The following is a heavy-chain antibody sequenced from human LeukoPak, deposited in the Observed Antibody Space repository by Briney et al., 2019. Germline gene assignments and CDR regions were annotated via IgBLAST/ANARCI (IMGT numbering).Heavy chain of an antibody. CDR3: ARDHDRTTFDY. V-gene: IGHV1-18*04. D-gene: IGHD1-7*01. CDR2: ISAYNGNT. Sequence: GESLKISCKGSGYSFTSYWIGWVRQAPGQGLEWMGWISAYNGNTNYAQKLQGRVTMTTDTSTSTAYMELRSLRSDDTAVYYCARDHDRTTFDYWGQGTLVTVSS. J-gene: IGHJ4*02. CDR1: GYSFTSYW.